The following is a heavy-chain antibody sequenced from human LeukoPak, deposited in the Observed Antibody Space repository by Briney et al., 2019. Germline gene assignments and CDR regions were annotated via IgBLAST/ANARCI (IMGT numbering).Heavy chain of an antibody. J-gene: IGHJ4*02. Sequence: SETLSLTCTVSDISISSYYWNWIRQPAGKGLEWIGRIHTSGSTYYNPSLKSRVTISVDTSKNQFSLKLSSVTAADTAVYYCARDRVSYDISTGYLPPGEFDYWGQGTLVTVSS. CDR3: ARDRVSYDISTGYLPPGEFDY. D-gene: IGHD3-9*01. CDR2: IHTSGST. CDR1: DISISSYY. V-gene: IGHV4-4*07.